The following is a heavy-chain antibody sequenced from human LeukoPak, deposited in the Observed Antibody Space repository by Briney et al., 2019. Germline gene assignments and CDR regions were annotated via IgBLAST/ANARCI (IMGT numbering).Heavy chain of an antibody. Sequence: SETLSLTCAVYGGSFSGYYWSWIRQPPGKGLEWIGEINHSGSTNYNPSLKSRVTISVDTSKNQFSLKLSSVTAADTAVYYCARDLSGFDYWGQGTLVTVSS. CDR2: INHSGST. D-gene: IGHD1-26*01. CDR3: ARDLSGFDY. J-gene: IGHJ4*02. CDR1: GGSFSGYY. V-gene: IGHV4-34*01.